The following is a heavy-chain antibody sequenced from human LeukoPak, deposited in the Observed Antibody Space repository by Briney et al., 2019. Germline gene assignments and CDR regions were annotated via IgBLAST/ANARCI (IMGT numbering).Heavy chain of an antibody. J-gene: IGHJ6*02. CDR1: GGTFSSYT. Sequence: SVKVSCKASGGTFSSYTISWVRQAPGQGLEWMGRIIPILGIANYAQKFQGRVTITADKSTSTAYMELSSLRPEDTAVYYCARDGTKVAYPYYYYGMDVWGQGTTVTASS. V-gene: IGHV1-69*04. CDR3: ARDGTKVAYPYYYYGMDV. D-gene: IGHD1-14*01. CDR2: IIPILGIA.